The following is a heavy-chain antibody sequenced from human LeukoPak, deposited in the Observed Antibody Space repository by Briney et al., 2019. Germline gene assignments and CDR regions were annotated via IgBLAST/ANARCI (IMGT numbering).Heavy chain of an antibody. CDR3: ARDGDGYELDY. V-gene: IGHV4-61*01. D-gene: IGHD5-24*01. J-gene: IGHJ4*02. CDR2: IYYSGST. Sequence: SETLPLTCTVSGGSVSSGSYYWSWIRQPPGKGLEWIGYIYYSGSTNYNPSLKSRVTISVDTSKNQSSLKLSSVTAADTAVYYCARDGDGYELDYWGQGTLVTVSS. CDR1: GGSVSSGSYY.